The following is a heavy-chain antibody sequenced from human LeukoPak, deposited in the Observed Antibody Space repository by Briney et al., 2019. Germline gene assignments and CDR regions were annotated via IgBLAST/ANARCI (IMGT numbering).Heavy chain of an antibody. D-gene: IGHD3-22*01. Sequence: GGSLRLSCAASGFTFSSYAMHWVRQAPGKGLEWVAVISYDGSNKYYADSVKGQFTISRDNSKNTLYLQMNSLRAEDTAVYYCARDRATSYYYDSSGPEAFDIWGQGTMVTVSS. CDR2: ISYDGSNK. CDR3: ARDRATSYYYDSSGPEAFDI. CDR1: GFTFSSYA. V-gene: IGHV3-30-3*01. J-gene: IGHJ3*02.